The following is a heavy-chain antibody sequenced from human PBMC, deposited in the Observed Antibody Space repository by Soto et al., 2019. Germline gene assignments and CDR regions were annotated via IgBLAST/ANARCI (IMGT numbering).Heavy chain of an antibody. CDR3: ARDRITTRGDAFDL. J-gene: IGHJ3*01. CDR1: GGTFSTYI. D-gene: IGHD3-3*01. CDR2: IIPIPDIT. V-gene: IGHV1-69*08. Sequence: QVQLVQSGAEVRKPGSSVKVSCKAPGGTFSTYIISWVRQATGQGLEWMGRIIPIPDITHYAQKFQGRVTVTADRSTSTAYMELTSLKSEDTAVYYCARDRITTRGDAFDLWGQGTMVTVSS.